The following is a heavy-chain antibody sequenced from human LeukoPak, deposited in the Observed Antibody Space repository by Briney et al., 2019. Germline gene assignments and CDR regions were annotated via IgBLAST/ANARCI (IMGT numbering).Heavy chain of an antibody. J-gene: IGHJ5*02. D-gene: IGHD2-21*01. CDR3: ARHVSSGHWGWFDP. Sequence: SETLSLTCTVSGGSISSHYWSWIRQPPGKGLEWIGYIYYSGSTNYNPSLKSRVTISIDTSKNQFSLKLSSVTAADTAVYYCARHVSSGHWGWFDPWGQGTLVTVSS. CDR1: GGSISSHY. V-gene: IGHV4-59*11. CDR2: IYYSGST.